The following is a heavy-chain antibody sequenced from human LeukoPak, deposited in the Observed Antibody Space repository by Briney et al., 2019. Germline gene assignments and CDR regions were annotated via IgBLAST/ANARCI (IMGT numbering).Heavy chain of an antibody. D-gene: IGHD2-15*01. CDR3: AKSRSGRTAFDY. V-gene: IGHV3-23*01. CDR1: GFTFSSYW. Sequence: PGGSLRLSCAASGFTFSSYWMSWVRQAPGKGLEWVSALSGSGGRTYYADSVKGRFTISSDNSKNTLYLQMDSLRAEDTAVYYCAKSRSGRTAFDYWGQGTLVTVSS. J-gene: IGHJ4*02. CDR2: LSGSGGRT.